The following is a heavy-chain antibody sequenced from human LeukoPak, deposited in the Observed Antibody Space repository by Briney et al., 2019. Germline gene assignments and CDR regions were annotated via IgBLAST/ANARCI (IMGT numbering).Heavy chain of an antibody. Sequence: AGGSLRLSCAASGFTFKSHAMHWVRQAPGKGLEWVAFISYDATKKDYVDSVKGRFTVSRDNSKSTLYLQMNSLRLEDTAVYYCARDLSTWYATDYWGQGTLVTVSS. CDR1: GFTFKSHA. V-gene: IGHV3-30-3*01. J-gene: IGHJ4*02. CDR3: ARDLSTWYATDY. D-gene: IGHD6-13*01. CDR2: ISYDATKK.